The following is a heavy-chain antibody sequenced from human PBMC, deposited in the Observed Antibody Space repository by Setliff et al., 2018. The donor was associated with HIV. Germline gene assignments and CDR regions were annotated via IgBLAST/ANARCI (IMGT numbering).Heavy chain of an antibody. J-gene: IGHJ6*02. CDR1: GYTLTAYG. Sequence: ASVKVSCKISGYTLTAYGLNWVRQAPGQGPEWMGWFTSYNNQAEYAPKFQGRVTMTIDTSTSTGYMKLRNLKYDDTAVYYCARGGDPPYYFLGMDVWGQGTTVTVSS. CDR3: ARGGDPPYYFLGMDV. D-gene: IGHD3-10*01. V-gene: IGHV1-18*01. CDR2: FTSYNNQA.